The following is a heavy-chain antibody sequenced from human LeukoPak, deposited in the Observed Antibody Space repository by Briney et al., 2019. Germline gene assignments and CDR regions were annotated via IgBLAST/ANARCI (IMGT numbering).Heavy chain of an antibody. CDR3: ARGWRYGSGSYLVDP. Sequence: PSETLSLTCAVYGGSFSGYYWSWIRQPPGKGLEWIGEINHSGSTNYNPSLKSRVTISVDTSKNQFSLKLNSVTAADTAAYYCARGWRYGSGSYLVDPWGQGTLVTVSS. CDR1: GGSFSGYY. CDR2: INHSGST. D-gene: IGHD3-10*01. V-gene: IGHV4-34*01. J-gene: IGHJ5*02.